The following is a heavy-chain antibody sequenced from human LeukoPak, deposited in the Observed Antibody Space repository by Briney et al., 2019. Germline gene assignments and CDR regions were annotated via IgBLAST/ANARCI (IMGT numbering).Heavy chain of an antibody. J-gene: IGHJ4*02. CDR1: GGSISSYY. Sequence: SETLSLTCTVSGGSISSYYWSWIRQPPGKGLEWIGYIYYSGSTNYNPSLKSRVTISVDTSKNQFSQKLSSVTAADTAVYYCARGYSSSWYEPIAYWGQGTLVTVSS. D-gene: IGHD6-13*01. V-gene: IGHV4-59*01. CDR3: ARGYSSSWYEPIAY. CDR2: IYYSGST.